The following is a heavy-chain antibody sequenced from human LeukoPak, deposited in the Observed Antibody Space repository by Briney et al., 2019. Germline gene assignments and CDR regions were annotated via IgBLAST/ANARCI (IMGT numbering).Heavy chain of an antibody. V-gene: IGHV3-64D*06. CDR1: GFTFSSYA. D-gene: IGHD3-10*01. CDR3: VKDGGRYGSGSYYLDY. Sequence: GGSLRLSCSASGFTFSSYAMHWVRRAPGKGLQYVSTISSNGGGTYYADSVKGRFTISRDNSKNTLHLQMSRLRAEDTAVYYCVKDGGRYGSGSYYLDYWGQGSLVTVSS. CDR2: ISSNGGGT. J-gene: IGHJ4*02.